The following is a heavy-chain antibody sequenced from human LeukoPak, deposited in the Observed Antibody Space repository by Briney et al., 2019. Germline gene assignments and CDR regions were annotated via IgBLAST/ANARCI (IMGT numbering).Heavy chain of an antibody. CDR2: IIPILGIA. D-gene: IGHD2-2*01. Sequence: GASVKVSRKASGGTFSSYTISWVRQAPGQGLEWMGRIIPILGIANYAQKFQGRVTITADKSTSTAYMELSSLRSEDTAVYYCASMVVPAAIMFGHSVYYYYYMDVWGKGTTVTVSS. J-gene: IGHJ6*03. CDR3: ASMVVPAAIMFGHSVYYYYYMDV. V-gene: IGHV1-69*02. CDR1: GGTFSSYT.